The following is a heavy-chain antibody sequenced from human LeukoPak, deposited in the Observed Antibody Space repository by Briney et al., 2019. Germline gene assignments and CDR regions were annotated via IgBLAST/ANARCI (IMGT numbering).Heavy chain of an antibody. V-gene: IGHV7-4-1*02. CDR2: INTNTGNP. J-gene: IGHJ3*02. D-gene: IGHD5-24*01. CDR1: RYTFTSYA. Sequence: ASVKVSCKASRYTFTSYAMNWVRQAPGQGLECMGWINTNTGNPTYAHGFTGRFVFSLDTSVSTAYLQISSLKAEDTAVYYCARVSAARWLQLPAYDAFDIWGQGTMVTVSS. CDR3: ARVSAARWLQLPAYDAFDI.